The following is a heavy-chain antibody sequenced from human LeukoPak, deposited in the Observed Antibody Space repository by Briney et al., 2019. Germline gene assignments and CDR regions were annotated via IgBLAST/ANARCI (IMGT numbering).Heavy chain of an antibody. D-gene: IGHD6-19*01. CDR1: GGSISSYY. J-gene: IGHJ4*02. Sequence: SETLSLTCTVSGGSISSYYWSWIRQPPGKGLEWIGYIYYSGSTNYNPSLKSRVTISVDTSKNQFTPKLSSVTAADTAVYYCARHSGSRTKFYYFDYWGQGTLVTVSS. CDR2: IYYSGST. CDR3: ARHSGSRTKFYYFDY. V-gene: IGHV4-59*01.